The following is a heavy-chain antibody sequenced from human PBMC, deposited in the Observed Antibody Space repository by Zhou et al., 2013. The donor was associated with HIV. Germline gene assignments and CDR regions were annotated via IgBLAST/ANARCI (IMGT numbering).Heavy chain of an antibody. CDR1: GYTFTNYD. CDR2: MNPRSGNT. V-gene: IGHV1-8*03. CDR3: ARHRRYGDNSYAFDI. D-gene: IGHD2-21*01. J-gene: IGHJ3*02. Sequence: QVQLVQSGAEVKKPGASVKVSCKASGYTFTNYDINWVRQATGQGLEWMGCMNPRSGNTGYAQKFQGRVTITRNTSINTAYMELSSLRSEDTGVYYCARHRRYGDNSYAFDIWGQGTMVTVSS.